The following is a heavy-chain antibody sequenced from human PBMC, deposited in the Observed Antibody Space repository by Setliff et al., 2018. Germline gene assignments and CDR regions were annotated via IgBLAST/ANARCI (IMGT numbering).Heavy chain of an antibody. Sequence: SETLSLTCTVSGGSISSHYWSWIRQPPGKGLEWIGYIYYSGSTNYNPSLKSRVTISVDTSKNQFSLKLSSVTAADTAVYYCARLSGFLYIDVWGKGTTVTV. CDR3: ARLSGFLYIDV. D-gene: IGHD3-3*01. CDR2: IYYSGST. CDR1: GGSISSHY. J-gene: IGHJ6*03. V-gene: IGHV4-59*11.